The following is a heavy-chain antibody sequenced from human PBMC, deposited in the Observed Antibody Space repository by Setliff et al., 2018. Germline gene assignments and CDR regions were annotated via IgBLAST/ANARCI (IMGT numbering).Heavy chain of an antibody. D-gene: IGHD3-9*01. CDR1: GYSISSGYY. CDR2: IYHSGST. Sequence: PSETLSLTCAVSGYSISSGYYWGWIRQPPGKGLEWIGSIYHSGSTYYNPSLKSRVTISVDTSKNQFSLKLSSVTAADTAVYYCAGFEDLPRGYWGQGTLVTVSS. CDR3: AGFEDLPRGY. V-gene: IGHV4-38-2*01. J-gene: IGHJ4*02.